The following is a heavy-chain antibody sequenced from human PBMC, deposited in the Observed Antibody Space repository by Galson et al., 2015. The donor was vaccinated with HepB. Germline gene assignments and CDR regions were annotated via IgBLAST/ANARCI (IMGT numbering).Heavy chain of an antibody. CDR3: ARDAVVEAPSLHS. Sequence: SENLSLTCTVSGGSITSSSYYWGWIRQPPEKGLQWIGSIFNSGITTYYNSSLPSRVSISLDTSNKQFFLKVYSVTTGDTAVYYCARDAVVEAPSLHSRGQGILVTVSP. CDR1: GGSITSSSYY. V-gene: IGHV4-39*07. D-gene: IGHD2-15*01. CDR2: IFNSGIT. J-gene: IGHJ5*01.